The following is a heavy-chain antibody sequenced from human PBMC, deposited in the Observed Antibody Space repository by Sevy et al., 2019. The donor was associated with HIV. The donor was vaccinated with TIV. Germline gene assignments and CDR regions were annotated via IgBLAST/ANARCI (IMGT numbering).Heavy chain of an antibody. D-gene: IGHD3-22*01. CDR3: ARDLPGDSRMDV. J-gene: IGHJ6*02. Sequence: GGSLRLSCVASGFSFSSCEMNWVRQAPGKGLEWFSYISSSGNTIYYADSVKGRFTVSRDNAKNSLYLQMNSLRGEDTAVYYCARDLPGDSRMDVWGQGTTVTVSS. CDR1: GFSFSSCE. V-gene: IGHV3-48*03. CDR2: ISSSGNTI.